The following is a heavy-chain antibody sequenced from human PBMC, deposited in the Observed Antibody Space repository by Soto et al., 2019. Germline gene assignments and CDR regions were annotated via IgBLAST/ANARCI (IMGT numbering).Heavy chain of an antibody. Sequence: QAQLEQSGGAVKKPGSSVKVSCKASRVAFSKFIVTWVRQAPGLGLEWVGGIIPIFGTANYAQKFQGRVTITADESTSTSYMEVNKLRSEDTAVYYWAKVRYSSPMGYYYGMDVWGQGTTVTVSS. CDR3: AKVRYSSPMGYYYGMDV. V-gene: IGHV1-69*01. CDR1: RVAFSKFI. J-gene: IGHJ6*02. D-gene: IGHD6-19*01. CDR2: IIPIFGTA.